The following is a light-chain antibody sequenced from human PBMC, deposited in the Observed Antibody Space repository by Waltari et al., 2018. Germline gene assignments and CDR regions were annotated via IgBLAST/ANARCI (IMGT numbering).Light chain of an antibody. V-gene: IGKV1-5*03. CDR3: QQYDRYPWT. Sequence: DIQMTQSPSTLSASVGDTVSITCRASQGFRSWLAWYQRKPGKAPKLLIYEASTLESGGPSRFSGSGSGTEFTLVISSLQPEDFASYHCQQYDRYPWTFGLGTEVEIK. CDR2: EAS. CDR1: QGFRSW. J-gene: IGKJ1*01.